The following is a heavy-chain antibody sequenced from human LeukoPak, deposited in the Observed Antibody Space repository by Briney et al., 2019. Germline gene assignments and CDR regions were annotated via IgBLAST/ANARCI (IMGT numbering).Heavy chain of an antibody. D-gene: IGHD4/OR15-4a*01. CDR2: ISPNSGAT. V-gene: IGHV1-2*05. Sequence: ASVKVSCKASGYTFTDYYVHWVRLVPGQGLEWMGRISPNSGATNYAEKFWGRVTMARDTSINTVYKEMSSLRSDDTVVYYCARDLWGWGSDYLDYWGQGTLVTVSS. CDR3: ARDLWGWGSDYLDY. CDR1: GYTFTDYY. J-gene: IGHJ4*02.